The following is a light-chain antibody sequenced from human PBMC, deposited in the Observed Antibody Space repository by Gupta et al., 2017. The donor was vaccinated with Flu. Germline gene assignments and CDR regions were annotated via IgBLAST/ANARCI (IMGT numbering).Light chain of an antibody. Sequence: GQTVRITCRGDSLRGYFASWYQQKPGQAPVLIIYGQDNRPSGIPDRFSGSSSGSTASLTITETQAEDEADDYCNSRDISSNQYVFGPGT. CDR1: SLRGYF. V-gene: IGLV3-19*01. J-gene: IGLJ1*01. CDR2: GQD. CDR3: NSRDISSNQYV.